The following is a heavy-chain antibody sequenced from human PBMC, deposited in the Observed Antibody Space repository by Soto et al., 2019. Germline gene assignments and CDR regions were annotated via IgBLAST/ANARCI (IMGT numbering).Heavy chain of an antibody. CDR2: ISYDGSNK. D-gene: IGHD5-12*01. J-gene: IGHJ6*02. CDR1: GFTFSSYG. Sequence: GGSLRLSCAASGFTFSSYGMHWVRQAPGKGLEWVAVISYDGSNKYYADSVKGRFTISRDNSKNTLYLQMNSLRAEDTAVYYCAKTHSGYGDYYYYYGMDVWGQGTTVTVSS. V-gene: IGHV3-30*18. CDR3: AKTHSGYGDYYYYYGMDV.